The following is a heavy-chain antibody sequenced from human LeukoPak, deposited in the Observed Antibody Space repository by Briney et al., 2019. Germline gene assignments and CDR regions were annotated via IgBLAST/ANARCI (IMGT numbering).Heavy chain of an antibody. Sequence: SETLSLTCAVYGGSFSGYYWSWIRRPPGKGLEWIGEINHSGSTNYNPSLKSRVTISVDTSKNQFSLKLSSVTAADTAVYYCARGGPRLTGTRSWFDPWGQGTLVTVSS. D-gene: IGHD1-7*01. CDR3: ARGGPRLTGTRSWFDP. V-gene: IGHV4-34*01. CDR2: INHSGST. CDR1: GGSFSGYY. J-gene: IGHJ5*02.